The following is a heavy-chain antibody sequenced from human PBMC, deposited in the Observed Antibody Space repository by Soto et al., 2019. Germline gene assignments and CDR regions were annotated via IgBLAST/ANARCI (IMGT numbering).Heavy chain of an antibody. V-gene: IGHV5-10-1*01. CDR3: ARQIYDSDTGPNFQYYFDS. Sequence: ESLNLSCNGSGYSFAGYWITWVRQKPGKGLEWMGRIDPSDSQTYYSPSFRGHVTISVTKSITTVFLQWSSLRASDTAMYYCARQIYDSDTGPNFQYYFDSWGQGTPVTVSS. CDR2: IDPSDSQT. D-gene: IGHD3-22*01. J-gene: IGHJ4*02. CDR1: GYSFAGYW.